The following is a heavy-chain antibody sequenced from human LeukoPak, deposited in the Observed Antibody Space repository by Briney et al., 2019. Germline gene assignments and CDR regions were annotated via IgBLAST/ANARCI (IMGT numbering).Heavy chain of an antibody. D-gene: IGHD5-18*01. CDR3: ARDTFVYSYGYGGYYYGMDV. CDR2: ISYDGSNK. V-gene: IGHV3-30*03. J-gene: IGHJ6*02. Sequence: PGGSLRLSCAASGFTFSSYGMHWVRQAPGKGLEWVAVISYDGSNKYYADSVKGRFTISRDISNNTLYLQVNSLRAEDTAVYYCARDTFVYSYGYGGYYYGMDVWGQGTTVTVSS. CDR1: GFTFSSYG.